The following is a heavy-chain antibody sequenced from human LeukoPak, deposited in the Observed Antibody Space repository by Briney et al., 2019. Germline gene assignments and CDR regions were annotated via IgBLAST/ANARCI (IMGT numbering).Heavy chain of an antibody. Sequence: ASVKVSCKASGYTFTSYYIHWVRQAPGQGLEWMGRINPNIGGTTYAQNFEGRVTMTRDTSISTVYMELSRLRSDDTAVYYCARGYYYGSGSYYPAPFYMDVWGKGTTVTVS. CDR3: ARGYYYGSGSYYPAPFYMDV. D-gene: IGHD3-10*01. CDR1: GYTFTSYY. J-gene: IGHJ6*03. CDR2: INPNIGGT. V-gene: IGHV1-2*06.